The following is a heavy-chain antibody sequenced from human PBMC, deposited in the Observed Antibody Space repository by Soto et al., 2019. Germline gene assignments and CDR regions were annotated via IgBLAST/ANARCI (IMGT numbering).Heavy chain of an antibody. D-gene: IGHD4-4*01. J-gene: IGHJ6*03. CDR3: AGEDAYSFYVDV. Sequence: EVQLVESGGGLVKPGGSLRLSCEASGFTFTSYGMNWVRQAPGKGLEWVSSISSTTSYIYYADSVKGRFTISRDTAKNSLYLKMNNWWAGDAGGFYCAGEDAYSFYVDVW. CDR1: GFTFTSYG. CDR2: ISSTTSYI. V-gene: IGHV3-21*06.